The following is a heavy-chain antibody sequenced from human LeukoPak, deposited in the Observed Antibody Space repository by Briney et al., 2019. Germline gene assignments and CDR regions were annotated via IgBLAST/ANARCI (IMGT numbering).Heavy chain of an antibody. CDR1: GFTFDDYA. Sequence: GGSLRLSCAASGFTFDDYAMHWVRQAPGKGLEWVSGISWNSGSIGYADSVKGRFTISRDNAKNPLYLQMNSLRAEDMALYYCAKDLRAYDILTGSGGLGYWGQGTLVTVSS. CDR3: AKDLRAYDILTGSGGLGY. V-gene: IGHV3-9*03. J-gene: IGHJ4*02. CDR2: ISWNSGSI. D-gene: IGHD3-9*01.